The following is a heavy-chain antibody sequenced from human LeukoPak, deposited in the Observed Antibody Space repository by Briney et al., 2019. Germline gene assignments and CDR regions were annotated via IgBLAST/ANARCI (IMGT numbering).Heavy chain of an antibody. V-gene: IGHV4-4*09. CDR3: ARHAPEGATPFFDY. CDR1: GGSISSYY. J-gene: IGHJ4*02. D-gene: IGHD1-26*01. Sequence: SETLSLTCTVSGGSISSYYWSWIRQPPGKGLEWIGYIYTSGSTNYNPSLKSRVTISVDTSKNQFSLKLSSVTAADTAVYYCARHAPEGATPFFDYWGQGTLSPSPQ. CDR2: IYTSGST.